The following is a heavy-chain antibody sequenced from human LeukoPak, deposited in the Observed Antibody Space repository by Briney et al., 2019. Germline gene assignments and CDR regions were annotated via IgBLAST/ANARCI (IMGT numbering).Heavy chain of an antibody. CDR1: GFTFSSYT. CDR3: ARAPITMIVGFPVLGYFDL. V-gene: IGHV3-33*08. Sequence: GGSLRLSCAASGFTFSSYTMHWVRQAPGKGLEWVAVIWYDGSNKYYADSVKGRFTISRDNSKNTLYLQMNSLRAEDTAVYYCARAPITMIVGFPVLGYFDLWGRGTLVTVSS. J-gene: IGHJ2*01. CDR2: IWYDGSNK. D-gene: IGHD3-22*01.